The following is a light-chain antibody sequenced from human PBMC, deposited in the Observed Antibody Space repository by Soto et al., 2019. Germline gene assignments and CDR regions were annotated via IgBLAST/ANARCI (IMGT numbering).Light chain of an antibody. CDR1: QSVISNY. J-gene: IGKJ1*01. CDR2: GAS. CDR3: QQYGKTTWT. Sequence: ELVLTQSPGTLSLSPGEKATVSCRASQSVISNYLAWYQQKPGQAPTRLIYGASSKATGIPDRFSGSGSETDFTLTISRLEPEDFAVYYGQQYGKTTWTFGQGTKVEIK. V-gene: IGKV3-20*01.